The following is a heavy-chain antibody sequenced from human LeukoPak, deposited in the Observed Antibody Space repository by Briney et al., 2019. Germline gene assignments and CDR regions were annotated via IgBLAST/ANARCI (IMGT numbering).Heavy chain of an antibody. J-gene: IGHJ4*02. CDR1: GYTFTSYY. D-gene: IGHD1-26*01. CDR2: INPSGGST. V-gene: IGHV1-46*01. Sequence: VASVKVSCKASGYTFTSYYMHWVRQAPGQGLEWMGVINPSGGSTSYAQKFQGRVTMTRDMSTSTVYMELSRLRYEDTAVYYCAREGARGYWGQGTLVTVSS. CDR3: AREGARGY.